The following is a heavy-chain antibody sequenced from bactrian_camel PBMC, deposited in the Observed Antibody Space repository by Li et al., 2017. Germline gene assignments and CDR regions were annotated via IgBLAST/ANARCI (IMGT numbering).Heavy chain of an antibody. CDR1: GYTYNRNC. CDR2: IHIIYGGSS. Sequence: QLVESGGGSVQAGGSLRLSCAASGYTYNRNCMAWFRQAPGKEREGVARIHIIYGGSSFHADSAKGRFIISQHKDWNKVYLQMNNLKPEDTATYYCAALYTGISGCYSTSLVPASFEHWGQGTQVTVS. J-gene: IGHJ4*01. D-gene: IGHD2*01. CDR3: AALYTGISGCYSTSLVPASFEH. V-gene: IGHV3S25*01.